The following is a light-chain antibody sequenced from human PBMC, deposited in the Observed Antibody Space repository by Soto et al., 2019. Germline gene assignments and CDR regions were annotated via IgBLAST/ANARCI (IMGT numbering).Light chain of an antibody. J-gene: IGKJ1*01. CDR1: LPISNY. CDR3: QQYNKWPRT. V-gene: IGKV3-15*01. Sequence: MTQSPSSLSASVRDRVTITCRASLPISNYLAWYQQKPGQAPRLLIYGASTRATGIPARFSGSGSGTEFTLTISSLQSEDFAVYYCQQYNKWPRTFGQGTKVDIK. CDR2: GAS.